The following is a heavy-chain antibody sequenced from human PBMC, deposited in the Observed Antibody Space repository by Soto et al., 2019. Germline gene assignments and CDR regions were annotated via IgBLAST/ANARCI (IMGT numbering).Heavy chain of an antibody. CDR1: GDSISISSYY. CDR3: ASTKDETLYFDY. J-gene: IGHJ4*02. V-gene: IGHV4-39*01. Sequence: PSETLSLTCSVSGDSISISSYYWGWVRQPPGKGLEWIGSIHYSGSTHYSPSLQSRVTISGDASKKQFSLKLGSVTAADTAMYYCASTKDETLYFDYWGQGNLVTVSS. CDR2: IHYSGST. D-gene: IGHD2-15*01.